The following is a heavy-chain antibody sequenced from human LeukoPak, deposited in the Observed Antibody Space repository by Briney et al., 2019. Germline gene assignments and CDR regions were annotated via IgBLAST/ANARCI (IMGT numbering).Heavy chain of an antibody. CDR2: MNPASGNT. Sequence: ASVKVSCRASGYTFTSDINWVRQATGQGPEWMGWMNPASGNTGYAPKFQGRVTVTRATSISTAYMELSSLISEDTAIYYCARASVRPPAGDSCTGGSCYHFDSWGQGTLVTVSS. CDR1: GYTFTSD. CDR3: ARASVRPPAGDSCTGGSCYHFDS. V-gene: IGHV1-8*01. J-gene: IGHJ4*02. D-gene: IGHD2-15*01.